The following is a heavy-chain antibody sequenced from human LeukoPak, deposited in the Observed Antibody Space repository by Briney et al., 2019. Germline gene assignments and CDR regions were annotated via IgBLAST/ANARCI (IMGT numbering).Heavy chain of an antibody. J-gene: IGHJ4*02. CDR3: ASITIFGVY. D-gene: IGHD3-3*01. CDR1: GGSINSSSYY. CDR2: MYYSGST. Sequence: SETLSLTCTVSGGSINSSSYYWGWIRQPPGKGLEWIGSMYYSGSTYYNPSLKSRVTISVDTSKNQFSLKLSSVTAADTAVYYCASITIFGVYWGQGTLVTVSS. V-gene: IGHV4-39*01.